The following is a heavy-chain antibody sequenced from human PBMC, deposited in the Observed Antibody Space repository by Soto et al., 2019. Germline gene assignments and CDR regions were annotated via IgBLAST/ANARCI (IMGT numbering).Heavy chain of an antibody. Sequence: QVQLVQSGAEVKKPGASVTVSCKTSGYTFSNYGINWVRQAPGQGLEWMGWISGYNGNTNYAQTVQGRVTMTTDTSTGTVYMELRSLKSDDTAIYYCSMFLMVGGWFDPNYYHGMDVWGQGTTVTVSS. D-gene: IGHD6-19*01. CDR1: GYTFSNYG. J-gene: IGHJ6*02. CDR2: ISGYNGNT. CDR3: SMFLMVGGWFDPNYYHGMDV. V-gene: IGHV1-18*01.